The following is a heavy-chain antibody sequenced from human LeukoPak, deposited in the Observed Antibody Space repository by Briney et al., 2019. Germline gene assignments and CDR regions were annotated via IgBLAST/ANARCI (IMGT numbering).Heavy chain of an antibody. CDR2: MSGSSDST. D-gene: IGHD5-18*01. CDR3: AKVDTAMVFGY. Sequence: PGGSLRLSCVASGFSFSTYAMSWVRQVPGKGLEWVSAMSGSSDSTDYADSVKGRFTISSDKSKNTLYLQMSSLRAEDTAVYYCAKVDTAMVFGYWGQGTLVTVSS. J-gene: IGHJ4*02. V-gene: IGHV3-23*01. CDR1: GFSFSTYA.